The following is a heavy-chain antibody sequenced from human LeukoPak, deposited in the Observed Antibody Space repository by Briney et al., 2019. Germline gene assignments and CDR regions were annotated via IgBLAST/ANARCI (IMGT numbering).Heavy chain of an antibody. CDR2: INPSGGSA. V-gene: IGHV1-46*01. CDR1: QYPFTNYY. Sequence: SVTVSCTASQYPFTNYYLHRLRQAPGHGREWIGIINPSGGSASYAQTFQGRVTMTRDMSTSTVYMELSSLRSEDTAVYYCARAKGYTDWFDPWCQGTLVTASS. J-gene: IGHJ5*02. CDR3: ARAKGYTDWFDP. D-gene: IGHD2-2*02.